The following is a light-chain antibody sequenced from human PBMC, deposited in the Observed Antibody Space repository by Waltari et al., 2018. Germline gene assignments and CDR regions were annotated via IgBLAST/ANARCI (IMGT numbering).Light chain of an antibody. CDR3: QSYDSSLSVV. CDR2: GNS. CDR1: SSNIGAGYD. Sequence: QSLLTQPPSVSGAPGPRVTIPRTGSSSNIGAGYDVHWYQQLPGTAPKLLIYGNSNRPSGVPDRFSGSKSGTSASLAITGLQAEDEADYYCQSYDSSLSVVFGGGTKLTVL. J-gene: IGLJ2*01. V-gene: IGLV1-40*01.